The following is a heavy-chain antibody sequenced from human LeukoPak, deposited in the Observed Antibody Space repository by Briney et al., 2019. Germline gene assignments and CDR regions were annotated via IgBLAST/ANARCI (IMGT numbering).Heavy chain of an antibody. Sequence: ASVKVSCKASGYTFTSYYMHWVRQAPGQGLEWMGIINPSGGSTSYAQKFQGRVTMTTDTSTSTAYMELRSLRSDDTAVYYCARGRRITMIVVVTPSDAFDIWGQGTMVTVSS. CDR3: ARGRRITMIVVVTPSDAFDI. V-gene: IGHV1-46*01. J-gene: IGHJ3*02. D-gene: IGHD3-22*01. CDR2: INPSGGST. CDR1: GYTFTSYY.